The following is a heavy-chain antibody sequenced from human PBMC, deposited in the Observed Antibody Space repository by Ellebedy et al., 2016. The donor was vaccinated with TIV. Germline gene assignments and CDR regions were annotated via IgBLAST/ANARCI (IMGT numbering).Heavy chain of an antibody. V-gene: IGHV1-46*01. CDR1: GYTFTGYY. CDR3: ARDWCSGGSCYDWFDP. D-gene: IGHD2-15*01. CDR2: LNPSTGGT. Sequence: ASVKVSCKASGYTFTGYYMHWVRQAPGQGLEWVGTLNPSTGGTSYAQKFQGRVTLTGDTSTSTAYMELSSLRSDDTAVYYCARDWCSGGSCYDWFDPWGQGTLVTVSS. J-gene: IGHJ5*02.